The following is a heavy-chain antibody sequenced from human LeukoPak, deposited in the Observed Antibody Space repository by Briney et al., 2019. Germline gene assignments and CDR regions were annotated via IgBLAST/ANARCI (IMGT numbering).Heavy chain of an antibody. CDR2: IRGSGGST. Sequence: GGSLRLSCAASGFTFSNYAMTWVRQAPGKGLEWVSVIRGSGGSTYYADSVKGRFTISRDNSRATLYLQMNNLRAEDTAIYYCARNPERYSSGPGAFDIWGQGTMVTVSS. CDR1: GFTFSNYA. CDR3: ARNPERYSSGPGAFDI. V-gene: IGHV3-23*01. D-gene: IGHD6-19*01. J-gene: IGHJ3*02.